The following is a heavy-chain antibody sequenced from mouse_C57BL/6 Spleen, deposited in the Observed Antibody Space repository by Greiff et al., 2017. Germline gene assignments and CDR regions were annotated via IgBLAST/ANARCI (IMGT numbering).Heavy chain of an antibody. Sequence: EVQLVESGPGLVKPSQSLSLTCSVTGYSITSGYYWNWIRQFPGNKLEWMGYISYDGSNNYNPSLKNRISITRDTSKNQFFLKLNSVTTEDTATYYCARVITTVVAEAMDYWGQGTSVTVSS. CDR3: ARVITTVVAEAMDY. V-gene: IGHV3-6*01. CDR2: ISYDGSN. D-gene: IGHD1-1*01. J-gene: IGHJ4*01. CDR1: GYSITSGYY.